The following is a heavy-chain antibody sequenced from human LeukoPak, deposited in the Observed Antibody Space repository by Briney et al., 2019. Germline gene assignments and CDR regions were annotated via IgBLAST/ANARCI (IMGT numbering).Heavy chain of an antibody. CDR2: IYYSGGT. CDR1: GGSISGDY. D-gene: IGHD4-23*01. J-gene: IGHJ5*02. V-gene: IGHV4-59*08. CDR3: ARLTVETPPYWFDP. Sequence: SETLSLTCTVSGGSISGDYWSWIRRPPGKRLEWIGYIYYSGGTTYNPALKSRVTIPVDTSKNQFSLKLASVTAADTAVYYCARLTVETPPYWFDPWGQGTLVTVSS.